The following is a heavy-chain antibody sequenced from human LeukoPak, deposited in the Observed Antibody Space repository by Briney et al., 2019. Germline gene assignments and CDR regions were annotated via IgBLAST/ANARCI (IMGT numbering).Heavy chain of an antibody. J-gene: IGHJ1*01. D-gene: IGHD4-17*01. CDR2: INPNRGGT. CDR3: ARGVTKDFQY. Sequence: GASVKVSCKASGYSFTGYYIHWVRQAPGQGLEWMGWINPNRGGTNYARSFQGRVTMTRDTSISTAYMELSRLRSDDTAVYYCARGVTKDFQYWGQGTLVTVSS. V-gene: IGHV1-2*02. CDR1: GYSFTGYY.